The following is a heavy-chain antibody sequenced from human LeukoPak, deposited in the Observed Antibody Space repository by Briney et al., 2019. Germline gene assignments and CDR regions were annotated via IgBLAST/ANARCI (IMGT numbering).Heavy chain of an antibody. D-gene: IGHD6-13*01. V-gene: IGHV1-69*05. J-gene: IGHJ6*03. CDR3: TRKAAAGTTTWDYMDV. CDR2: VIPIFGSA. Sequence: ASVKVSCKASGGTFSSYAISWVRQAPGQGLEWMGGVIPIFGSANYAQKFQGRVTITTDESTSTAYMELSSLRSEDTAVYYCTRKAAAGTTTWDYMDVWGKGTTVTVSS. CDR1: GGTFSSYA.